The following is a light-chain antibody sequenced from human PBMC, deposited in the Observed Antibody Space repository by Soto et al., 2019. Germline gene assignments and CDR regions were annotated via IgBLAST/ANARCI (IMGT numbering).Light chain of an antibody. CDR3: CSYAGSYTWV. CDR1: DRDVGAYKY. Sequence: QSALTQPRSVSGSPGQSVTISCTGTDRDVGAYKYVSWYQQHPGKAPKLIIYDVSKRPSGVPDRFSGSKSGNTASLTISGLQAEDEADYYCCSYAGSYTWVFGGGTKLTVL. V-gene: IGLV2-11*01. CDR2: DVS. J-gene: IGLJ3*02.